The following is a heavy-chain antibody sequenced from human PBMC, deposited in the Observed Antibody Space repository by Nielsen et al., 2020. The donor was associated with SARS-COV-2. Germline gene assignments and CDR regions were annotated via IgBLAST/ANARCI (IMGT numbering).Heavy chain of an antibody. CDR2: IWYDGSNK. CDR3: ARLSNFWSGYNDY. Sequence: GGSLRLSCAASGFTFSSYSMNWVRQAPGKGLEWVAGIWYDGSNKNYAESVKGRFTISRDNSNNTLFLQMDSLTADDTAVYFCARLSNFWSGYNDYWGQGTLVIVSS. J-gene: IGHJ4*02. V-gene: IGHV3-33*08. CDR1: GFTFSSYS. D-gene: IGHD3-3*01.